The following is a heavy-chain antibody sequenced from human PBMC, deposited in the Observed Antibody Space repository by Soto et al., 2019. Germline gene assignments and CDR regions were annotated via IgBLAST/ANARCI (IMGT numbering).Heavy chain of an antibody. CDR3: ARESPPADY. Sequence: ASVKVSCKASGYTFNSYGISWVRQAPGQGLEWMGWISAYNDNTNCAQNLQGRVTMTTDTSTSTAYMELRSLRSDDTAVYYCARESPPADYWGQGTLVTVSS. J-gene: IGHJ4*02. CDR2: ISAYNDNT. CDR1: GYTFNSYG. V-gene: IGHV1-18*01.